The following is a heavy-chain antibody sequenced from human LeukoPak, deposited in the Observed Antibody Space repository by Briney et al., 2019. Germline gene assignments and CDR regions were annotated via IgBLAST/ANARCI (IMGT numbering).Heavy chain of an antibody. CDR2: INHSGST. CDR1: GGSFSGYY. Sequence: SETLSLTCAVYGGSFSGYYWSWIRQPPGGGLEWIGEINHSGSTNYNPSLKSRVTISVDTSKNQFSLKLSSVTAADTAVYYCARGRRYCSSTSCYHYYYYGMDVWGQGTTVTVSS. J-gene: IGHJ6*02. V-gene: IGHV4-34*01. D-gene: IGHD2-2*01. CDR3: ARGRRYCSSTSCYHYYYYGMDV.